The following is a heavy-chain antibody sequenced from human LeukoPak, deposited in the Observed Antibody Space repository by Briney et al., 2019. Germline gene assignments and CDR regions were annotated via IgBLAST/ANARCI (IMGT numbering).Heavy chain of an antibody. CDR3: AKDPRGGYSGSWYFDY. Sequence: PGGSLRLSCAASGFTFRSYAMSWVRQAPGKGLEWVSAISGSAGSTYYAASVRGRFTISRDNSKNMLYLQMNSLRAEDTAVYYCAKDPRGGYSGSWYFDYWGQGTLVTVSS. V-gene: IGHV3-23*01. CDR2: ISGSAGST. D-gene: IGHD1-26*01. CDR1: GFTFRSYA. J-gene: IGHJ4*02.